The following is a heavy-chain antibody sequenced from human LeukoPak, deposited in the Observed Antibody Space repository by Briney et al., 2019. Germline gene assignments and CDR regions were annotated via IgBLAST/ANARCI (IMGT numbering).Heavy chain of an antibody. CDR2: INHSGST. J-gene: IGHJ4*02. CDR3: ARVRLGRGPIDY. D-gene: IGHD3/OR15-3a*01. Sequence: SETLSLTCAVYGGSFSGYYWSWIRQPPGKGLEWIGEINHSGSTNYNPSLKSRVTISVDTSKNQFSLKLSSVTAADTAVYYCARVRLGRGPIDYWGQGTLVTVSS. CDR1: GGSFSGYY. V-gene: IGHV4-34*01.